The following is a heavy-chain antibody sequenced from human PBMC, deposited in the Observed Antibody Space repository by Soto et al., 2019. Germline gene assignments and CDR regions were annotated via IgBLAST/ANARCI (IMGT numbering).Heavy chain of an antibody. Sequence: PSETLSLTCSVSGGSISSDYWSWIRQPAGKGLEWIGRIYTSENTHYNPSLRSRVSMSLDTSKNQLSLNLSSVTAADTAVYYYARGVGRSSWTSFDSWGQGTLVTVSS. CDR1: GGSISSDY. CDR3: ARGVGRSSWTSFDS. J-gene: IGHJ4*02. D-gene: IGHD6-13*01. CDR2: IYTSENT. V-gene: IGHV4-4*07.